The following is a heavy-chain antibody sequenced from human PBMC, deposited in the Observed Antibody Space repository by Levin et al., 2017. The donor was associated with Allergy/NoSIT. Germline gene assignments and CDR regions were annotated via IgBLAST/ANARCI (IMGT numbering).Heavy chain of an antibody. Sequence: GGSLRLSCAASGFTFSSYGMHWVRQAPGKGLEWVAVISYDGSNKYYADSVKGRFTISRDNSKNTLYLQMNSLRAEDTAVYYCAKEGDTAMVTDYWGQGTLVTVSS. CDR2: ISYDGSNK. D-gene: IGHD5-18*01. CDR1: GFTFSSYG. CDR3: AKEGDTAMVTDY. V-gene: IGHV3-30*18. J-gene: IGHJ4*02.